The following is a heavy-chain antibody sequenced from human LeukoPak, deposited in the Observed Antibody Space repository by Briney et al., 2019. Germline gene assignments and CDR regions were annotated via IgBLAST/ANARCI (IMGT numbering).Heavy chain of an antibody. CDR2: IYYSGST. CDR3: ARHFGLQEEGLGYCSSTSCYSFDY. J-gene: IGHJ4*02. CDR1: GGSISSSSYY. D-gene: IGHD2-2*01. Sequence: PSETLSLTCTVSGGSISSSSYYWGWIRQPPGKGLEWIGGIYYSGSTYYNPSLKSRVTISVDTSKNQFSLKLSSVTAADTAVYYCARHFGLQEEGLGYCSSTSCYSFDYWGQGTLVTVSS. V-gene: IGHV4-39*01.